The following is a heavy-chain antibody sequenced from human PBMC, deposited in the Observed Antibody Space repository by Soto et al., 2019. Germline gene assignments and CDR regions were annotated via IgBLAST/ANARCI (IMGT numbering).Heavy chain of an antibody. J-gene: IGHJ6*02. CDR1: GFTFSNYG. CDR3: TKRRNVLRFLEWSSGMEV. CDR2: ISDDGSNK. V-gene: IGHV3-30*18. D-gene: IGHD3-3*01. Sequence: GGSLRLSCVASGFTFSNYGMHWVRQAPGKGLEWVAFISDDGSNKYYADSTRGRFTMSRDNSKRTLYLQMSSLRVEDTAVYYCTKRRNVLRFLEWSSGMEVWDQGTTVTVSS.